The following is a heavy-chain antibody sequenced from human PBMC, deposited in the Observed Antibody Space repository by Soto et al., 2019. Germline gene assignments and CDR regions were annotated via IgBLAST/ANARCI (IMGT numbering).Heavy chain of an antibody. CDR3: ARAYYYDSSGILVDY. V-gene: IGHV3-30*03. CDR2: ISYDGVNK. CDR1: GFTFSTYG. Sequence: GGSLRLSCAASGFTFSTYGMHWVRQAPSKGLEWVAVISYDGVNKYYADSVKGRFTISRDNSKNTLYLQMNSLRAEDTAVYYCARAYYYDSSGILVDYWGQGTLVTVSS. D-gene: IGHD3-22*01. J-gene: IGHJ4*02.